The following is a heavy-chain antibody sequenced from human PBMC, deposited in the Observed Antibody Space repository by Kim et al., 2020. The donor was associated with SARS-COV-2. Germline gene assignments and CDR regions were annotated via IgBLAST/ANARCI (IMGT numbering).Heavy chain of an antibody. Sequence: GGSLRLSCAASGFTFSVYAVTWVRQAPGKGLEWVSYISSRSTTIYYADSVKGRFTISRDNTKNSLYLQMNSLRDEDTAVYYCARCSSWYHGFYFDSWGQGTLVTVSS. J-gene: IGHJ4*02. CDR2: ISSRSTTI. D-gene: IGHD6-13*01. CDR3: ARCSSWYHGFYFDS. CDR1: GFTFSVYA. V-gene: IGHV3-48*02.